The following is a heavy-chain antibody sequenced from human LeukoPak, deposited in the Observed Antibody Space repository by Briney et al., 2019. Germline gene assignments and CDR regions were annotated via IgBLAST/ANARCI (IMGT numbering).Heavy chain of an antibody. CDR3: ARRSSGWYPLPSSTNYYYYGMDV. J-gene: IGHJ6*02. CDR1: GYSVSSDYY. CDR2: SFHSGSP. D-gene: IGHD6-19*01. Sequence: AETLSLTCTVSGYSVSSDYYWGWVRQPPGKGLEWIATSFHSGSPYYNPSLKSRVIISVDTPNSQFSLNLSSVTAADTAVYYCARRSSGWYPLPSSTNYYYYGMDVWGQGTTVTVSS. V-gene: IGHV4-38-2*02.